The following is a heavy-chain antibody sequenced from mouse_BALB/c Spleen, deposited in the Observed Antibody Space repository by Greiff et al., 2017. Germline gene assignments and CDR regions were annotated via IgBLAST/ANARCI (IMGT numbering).Heavy chain of an antibody. Sequence: EVQRVESGGDLVEPGGSLKLSCAASGFTLSSYGMSWVRQTPDKRLEWVATISSGGSYTYYPDSVKGRFTISRDNAKNTLYLQMSSLKSEDTAMYYCARHAMDDWGQGTSVTVAS. CDR3: ARHAMDD. CDR1: GFTLSSYG. J-gene: IGHJ4*01. CDR2: ISSGGSYT. V-gene: IGHV5-6*01.